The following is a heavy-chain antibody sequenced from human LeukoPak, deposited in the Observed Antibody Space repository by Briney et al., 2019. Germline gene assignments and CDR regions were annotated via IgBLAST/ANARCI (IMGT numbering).Heavy chain of an antibody. J-gene: IGHJ4*02. Sequence: GGSLRLSCAASGFTFSSYAMHWVRQAPGKGLEWVAVISYDGSNKYYADSVKGRFTISRDNSKNTLYLQMNSLRAEDTAVYYCAREFPEYYYPISRVYYFDYWGQGTLVTVSS. CDR2: ISYDGSNK. CDR3: AREFPEYYYPISRVYYFDY. CDR1: GFTFSSYA. V-gene: IGHV3-30-3*01. D-gene: IGHD3-10*01.